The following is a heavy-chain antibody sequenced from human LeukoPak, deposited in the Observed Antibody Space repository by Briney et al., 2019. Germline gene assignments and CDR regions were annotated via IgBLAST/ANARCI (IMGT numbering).Heavy chain of an antibody. CDR3: ASDGGRSNLAVL. J-gene: IGHJ4*02. CDR1: GGSIGSYY. V-gene: IGHV4-4*07. Sequence: NPSETLSLTCTVPGGSIGSYYCSSMRQFAGNGLERIGRIYNRRTTHYNPSLKSRVTISVETSKNQISLKLTSVTAADTAVYYCASDGGRSNLAVLWGQGTLVTVSS. CDR2: IYNRRTT. D-gene: IGHD6-19*01.